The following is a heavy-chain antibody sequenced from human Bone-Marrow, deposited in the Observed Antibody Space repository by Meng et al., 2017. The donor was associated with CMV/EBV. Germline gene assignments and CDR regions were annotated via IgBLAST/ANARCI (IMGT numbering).Heavy chain of an antibody. J-gene: IGHJ4*02. Sequence: ETLSLTCAVYGGSFSGYYWSWIRQPPGKGLEWIGEINHSGSTDYNPSLKSRVTISVDTSKNQFSLKLSSVTAEDTAVYYCARGLGIWGQGTLVTVSS. CDR3: ARGLGI. CDR2: INHSGST. V-gene: IGHV4-34*01. CDR1: GGSFSGYY. D-gene: IGHD3-16*01.